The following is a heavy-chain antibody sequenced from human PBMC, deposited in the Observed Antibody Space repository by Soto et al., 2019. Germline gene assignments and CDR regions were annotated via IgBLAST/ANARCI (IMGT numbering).Heavy chain of an antibody. J-gene: IGHJ4*02. D-gene: IGHD6-19*01. V-gene: IGHV3-23*01. CDR1: GFTFINCA. CDR3: AKGNTSGWYFFDY. Sequence: PGGSLRLSCEASGFTFINCAMSWVRQAPGKGLEWVSGISGTGRSTFYADSVKDRFTISRDNSKNTVYLEMTSLRAEDTAVYYCAKGNTSGWYFFDYWGQGTLVTVSS. CDR2: ISGTGRST.